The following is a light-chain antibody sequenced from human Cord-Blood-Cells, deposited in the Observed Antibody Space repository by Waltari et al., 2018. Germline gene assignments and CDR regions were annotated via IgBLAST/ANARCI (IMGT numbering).Light chain of an antibody. CDR3: CSYAGSSTYV. CDR2: EGR. CDR1: SRDVGTYNL. J-gene: IGLJ1*01. Sequence: QSALTQPASVSGSPGQSITLSCPGNSRDVGTYNLVSWYQQHPGKAPKLMIYEGRKRPSGVSNRFSGSKSGNTASLTISGLQAEDEADYYCCSYAGSSTYVFGTGTKVTVL. V-gene: IGLV2-23*01.